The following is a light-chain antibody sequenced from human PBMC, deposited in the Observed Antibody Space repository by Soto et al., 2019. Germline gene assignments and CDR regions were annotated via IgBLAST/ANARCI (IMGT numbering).Light chain of an antibody. CDR2: DAS. V-gene: IGKV3-11*01. Sequence: EIVLTHSPATRSLSPGERATLSCRASQSVDTYLAWYQHRPGPAPRLLIYDASNRASGISARFSGSGFETDFNLTISSLEPEDFSVYYCQNRNRWPIAFGGGTKVDIK. J-gene: IGKJ4*01. CDR3: QNRNRWPIA. CDR1: QSVDTY.